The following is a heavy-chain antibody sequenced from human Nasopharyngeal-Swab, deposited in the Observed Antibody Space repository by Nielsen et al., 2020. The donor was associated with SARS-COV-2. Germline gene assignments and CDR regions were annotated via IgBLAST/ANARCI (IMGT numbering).Heavy chain of an antibody. CDR2: ITPDGSSP. CDR1: GFTFNSYW. Sequence: GESLKISCAASGFTFNSYWMHWVRQAPGKGLVWVSRITPDGSSPSYADSVQGRFTISRDNAKNTLYLQLNSLRAEDTAVYYCARDKDWNGLDSWGQGTLVTVSS. D-gene: IGHD1-1*01. CDR3: ARDKDWNGLDS. V-gene: IGHV3-74*01. J-gene: IGHJ4*02.